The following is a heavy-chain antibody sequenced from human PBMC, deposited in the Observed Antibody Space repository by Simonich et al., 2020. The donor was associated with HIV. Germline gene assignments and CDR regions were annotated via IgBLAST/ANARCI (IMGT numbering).Heavy chain of an antibody. V-gene: IGHV3-9*01. Sequence: EVQLVESGGGLVQPGRSLRLSCAASGFTFDDYAMHWVRQAPGKGLEWVSGISWNSGSIGYADSVKGRFTISRDNAKNSLYLQMNSLRAEDTALYYCAKGSLGGNSVSGSFDYWGQGTLVTVSS. CDR3: AKGSLGGNSVSGSFDY. CDR2: ISWNSGSI. CDR1: GFTFDDYA. D-gene: IGHD2-21*02. J-gene: IGHJ4*02.